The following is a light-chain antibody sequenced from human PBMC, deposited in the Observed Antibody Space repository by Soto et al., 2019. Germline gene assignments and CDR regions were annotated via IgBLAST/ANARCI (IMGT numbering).Light chain of an antibody. CDR2: AAS. V-gene: IGKV1D-12*01. J-gene: IGKJ2*01. CDR3: QQTNSFPYT. Sequence: DIQMTQSPSSVSASVGDRVTITCRASQGITNWLAWYQQKPGKAPNLLIFAASSLQGAVPSRFSGRGSGTDSTLTSSSLQPEDFATYYCQQTNSFPYTIGQGTKVDIK. CDR1: QGITNW.